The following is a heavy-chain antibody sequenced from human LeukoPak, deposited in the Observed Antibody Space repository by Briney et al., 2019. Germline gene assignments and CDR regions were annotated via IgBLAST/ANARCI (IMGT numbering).Heavy chain of an antibody. J-gene: IGHJ4*02. V-gene: IGHV4-31*03. CDR2: IYYSGST. CDR1: GGSISSGGYY. Sequence: ALSLTCTVSGGSISSGGYYWSWLRQHPGEGLEWIGYIYYSGSTYYTPSLKSRVTISVVTSKNQFSLKLSSVTAADTAVYYCARDSDYVFDYWGQGTLVTVSS. CDR3: ARDSDYVFDY. D-gene: IGHD4-17*01.